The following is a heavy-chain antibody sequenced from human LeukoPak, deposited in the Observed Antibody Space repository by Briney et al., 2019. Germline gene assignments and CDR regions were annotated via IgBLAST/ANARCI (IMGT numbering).Heavy chain of an antibody. CDR1: GFSFSPYW. CDR2: IKQDGSEK. V-gene: IGHV3-7*02. CDR3: VPGSR. Sequence: PGGSLRLSCTASGFSFSPYWMNWVRQAPGKGLEWVANIKQDGSEKFYLDSVKGRFTISRDNAKNSVYLQMNSLRVEDTAVYYCVPGSRWGQGTLVTVS. D-gene: IGHD3-10*01. J-gene: IGHJ4*02.